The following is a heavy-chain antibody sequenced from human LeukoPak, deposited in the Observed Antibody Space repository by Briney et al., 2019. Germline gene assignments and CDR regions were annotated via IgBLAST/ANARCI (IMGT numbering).Heavy chain of an antibody. CDR1: GFTLTGFA. J-gene: IGHJ4*02. D-gene: IGHD3-22*01. V-gene: IGHV3-23*01. Sequence: GGSLRLSCAASGFTLTGFAMSWVRKVQGRGLEWVSAISGSGGGTYYADSVKGRFTISRDNSKNTLYLQMNSLRAEDTAVYYCASTKWFIGYWGQGTLVTVSS. CDR3: ASTKWFIGY. CDR2: ISGSGGGT.